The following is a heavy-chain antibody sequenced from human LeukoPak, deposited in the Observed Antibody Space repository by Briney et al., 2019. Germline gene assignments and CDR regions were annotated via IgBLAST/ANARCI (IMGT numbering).Heavy chain of an antibody. CDR1: GYTFTSYG. J-gene: IGHJ4*02. V-gene: IGHV1-18*01. D-gene: IGHD5-18*01. Sequence: ASVKVSCKASGYTFTSYGISWVRQAPGQGLEWMGWISAYNGNTNYAQKLQGIVTMTTDTSTSTAYMELRSLRSDDTAVYYCARDRRRRYSYGTFDYWGQGTLVTVSS. CDR3: ARDRRRRYSYGTFDY. CDR2: ISAYNGNT.